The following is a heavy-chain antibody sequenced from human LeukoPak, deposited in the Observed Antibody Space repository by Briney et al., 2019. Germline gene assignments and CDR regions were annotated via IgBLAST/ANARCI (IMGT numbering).Heavy chain of an antibody. Sequence: SETLSLTCAVYGGSFSGYYWSWIRQPPGKGLEWIGEINHSGSTNYNPSLKSRVTISVDTSKNQFSLKLSSVTAADTAVYYCARGGGVLLWFGEPVSYYYYGMDVWGQGTTVIVSS. V-gene: IGHV4-34*01. J-gene: IGHJ6*02. CDR3: ARGGGVLLWFGEPVSYYYYGMDV. D-gene: IGHD3-10*01. CDR1: GGSFSGYY. CDR2: INHSGST.